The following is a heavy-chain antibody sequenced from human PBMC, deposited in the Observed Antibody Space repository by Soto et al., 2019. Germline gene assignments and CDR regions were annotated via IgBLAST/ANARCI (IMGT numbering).Heavy chain of an antibody. J-gene: IGHJ4*02. CDR2: INPNSGDT. D-gene: IGHD2-15*01. V-gene: IGHV1-2*02. CDR3: ERDDCSGGSCEALDY. Sequence: SVKVPWKASGYTFTRYYIHWVRQAPGQGLEWMGWINPNSGDTNFAQKFQGRVTMTRDTSISTAYMELSRLRSDDTAVYYCERDDCSGGSCEALDYWGQGTPVTVSS. CDR1: GYTFTRYY.